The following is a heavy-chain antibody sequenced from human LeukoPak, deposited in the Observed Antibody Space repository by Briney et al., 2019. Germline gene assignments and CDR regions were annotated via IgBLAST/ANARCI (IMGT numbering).Heavy chain of an antibody. CDR3: ARGDSPYSSSWAIDY. V-gene: IGHV4-4*07. D-gene: IGHD6-13*01. J-gene: IGHJ4*02. CDR2: IYTSGST. Sequence: PSETLSLTCTVSGGSISSYYWSWIRQPAGKGLEWIGRIYTSGSTNYNPSLKSRVTMSVDTSKNQLSLKLSSVTAADTAVYYCARGDSPYSSSWAIDYWGQGTLVTVSS. CDR1: GGSISSYY.